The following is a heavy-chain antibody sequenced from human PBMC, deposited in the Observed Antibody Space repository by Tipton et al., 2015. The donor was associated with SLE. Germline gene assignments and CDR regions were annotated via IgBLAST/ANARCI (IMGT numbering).Heavy chain of an antibody. J-gene: IGHJ6*02. CDR1: GGSISSSSHY. Sequence: TLSLTCTVSGGSISSSSHYWGWIRQPPGKGLEWIGSIYYSGSTYYNPSLKSRATISVDTSKNQFSLKLSSVTAADTAVYYCAGLYSSSWLPFGYYYYGMYVWGQGTTVTVSS. CDR2: IYYSGST. D-gene: IGHD6-13*01. CDR3: AGLYSSSWLPFGYYYYGMYV. V-gene: IGHV4-39*07.